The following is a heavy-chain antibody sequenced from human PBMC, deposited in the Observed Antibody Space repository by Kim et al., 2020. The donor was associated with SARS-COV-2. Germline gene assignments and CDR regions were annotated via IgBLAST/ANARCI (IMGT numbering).Heavy chain of an antibody. V-gene: IGHV4-34*01. Sequence: SETLSLTCAVYGGSFSGYYWSWIRQPPGKGLEWIGEINHSGSTNYNPSLKSRVTISVDTSKNQFSLKLSSVTAADTAVYYCARGWGQLWPYYFDYWGQGTLVTVSS. CDR1: GGSFSGYY. CDR2: INHSGST. D-gene: IGHD5-18*01. J-gene: IGHJ4*02. CDR3: ARGWGQLWPYYFDY.